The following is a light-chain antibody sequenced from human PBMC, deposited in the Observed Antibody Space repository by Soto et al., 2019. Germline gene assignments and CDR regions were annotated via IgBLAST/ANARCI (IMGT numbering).Light chain of an antibody. CDR1: QSSDSW. J-gene: IGKJ1*01. CDR3: QHYKSYPWT. CDR2: KAS. Sequence: DIQIPQSPSTMSASVGDRVTITCRASQSSDSWLAWYQQKPGKAPKFLMYKASNLESGVPSRFSGSGSETEITLTISSLQPDDFAIYYCQHYKSYPWTFGQGTKVDIK. V-gene: IGKV1-5*03.